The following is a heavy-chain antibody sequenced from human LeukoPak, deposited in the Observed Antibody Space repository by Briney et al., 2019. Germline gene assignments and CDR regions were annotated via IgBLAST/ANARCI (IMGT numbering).Heavy chain of an antibody. CDR3: AELGITMIGGV. V-gene: IGHV3-48*03. CDR2: ISSSGSTI. CDR1: GFTFSSYE. D-gene: IGHD3-10*02. J-gene: IGHJ6*04. Sequence: GGSLRLSCAASGFTFSSYEMNWVRQAPGKGLEWVSYISSSGSTIYYADSVKGRFTISRDSAKNSLYLQMNSLRAEDTAVYYCAELGITMIGGVWGKGTTITISS.